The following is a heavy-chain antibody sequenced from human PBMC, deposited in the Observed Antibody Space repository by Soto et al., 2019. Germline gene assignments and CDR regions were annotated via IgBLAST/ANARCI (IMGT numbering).Heavy chain of an antibody. CDR2: ISSSSSYI. D-gene: IGHD3-10*01. V-gene: IGHV3-21*01. Sequence: EVQLVESGGGLVKPGGSLRLSCAASGFTFSSYSMNWVRQAPGKGLEWVSSISSSSSYIYYADSVKGRFTISRDNAKNSLYLQMNSLRAEDTAVYYCARDPTAGWFVESTHHDAFDIWGQGTMVTVSS. CDR1: GFTFSSYS. CDR3: ARDPTAGWFVESTHHDAFDI. J-gene: IGHJ3*02.